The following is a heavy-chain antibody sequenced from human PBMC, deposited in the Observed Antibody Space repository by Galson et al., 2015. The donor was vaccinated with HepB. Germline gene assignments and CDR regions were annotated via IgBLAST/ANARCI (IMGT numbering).Heavy chain of an antibody. J-gene: IGHJ4*02. D-gene: IGHD5-24*01. Sequence: SVKVSCKASGGTFSSYAIGWVRQAPGQGLEWMGRIIPILGIADYAQKFQGRVTITADKSTSTAYMELSSLRSEDTAVYYCARDATVVEMATITDYWGQGTLVTVSS. CDR1: GGTFSSYA. CDR3: ARDATVVEMATITDY. CDR2: IIPILGIA. V-gene: IGHV1-69*04.